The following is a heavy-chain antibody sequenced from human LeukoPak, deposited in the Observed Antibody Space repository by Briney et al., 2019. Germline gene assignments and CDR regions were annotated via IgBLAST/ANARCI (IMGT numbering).Heavy chain of an antibody. CDR2: VFYSGST. D-gene: IGHD6-19*01. CDR3: ARHPSAVAGKTFDC. V-gene: IGHV4-59*08. CDR1: GGSISSYY. Sequence: SETLSLTCTVSGGSISSYYWSWIRQPPGKGLEWIGYVFYSGSTNYNPSLHTPFTISVDTSKNQISLKLTSVTAADTAVYYCARHPSAVAGKTFDCWGQGTLVTVSS. J-gene: IGHJ4*02.